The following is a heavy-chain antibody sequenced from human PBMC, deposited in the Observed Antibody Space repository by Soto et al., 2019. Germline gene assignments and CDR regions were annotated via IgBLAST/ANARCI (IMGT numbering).Heavy chain of an antibody. CDR3: ATEGYCSGGSCYPGLAY. CDR2: FDPEDGET. CDR1: GYTLTELS. V-gene: IGHV1-24*01. D-gene: IGHD2-15*01. Sequence: GASVKVSCKVSGYTLTELSMHWVRQAPGKGLEWMGGFDPEDGETIYAQKFQGRVTMTEDTSTDTAYMELSSLRSEDTAVYYCATEGYCSGGSCYPGLAYWGQGTLVTVSS. J-gene: IGHJ4*02.